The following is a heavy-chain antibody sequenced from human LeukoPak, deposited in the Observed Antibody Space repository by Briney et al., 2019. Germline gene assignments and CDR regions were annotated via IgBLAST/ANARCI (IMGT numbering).Heavy chain of an antibody. CDR3: ASLAAAGDY. CDR1: GFTFSSYA. Sequence: GGSLRLSCAASGFTFSSYAMYWVRQAPGKGLEYVSVISRNGGGTHYANSVKGRFTISRDNPKNTLYLQMGSLRAEDMGVYYCASLAAAGDYWGQGTLVTVSS. V-gene: IGHV3-64*01. CDR2: ISRNGGGT. D-gene: IGHD6-13*01. J-gene: IGHJ4*02.